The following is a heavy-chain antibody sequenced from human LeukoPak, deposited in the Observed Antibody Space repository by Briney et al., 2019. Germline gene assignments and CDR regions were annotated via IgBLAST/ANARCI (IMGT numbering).Heavy chain of an antibody. Sequence: GGSLRLSCAAYGFTFSTYCMHRVRQAPCKGLLWVSHINSDGSITSYADSVKGRFTISRDNAKNTLYLQMNSLRAEDTAVYYCARDAVDTANAVWGQGTTVTVSS. V-gene: IGHV3-74*01. CDR3: ARDAVDTANAV. D-gene: IGHD5-18*01. CDR1: GFTFSTYC. J-gene: IGHJ6*02. CDR2: INSDGSIT.